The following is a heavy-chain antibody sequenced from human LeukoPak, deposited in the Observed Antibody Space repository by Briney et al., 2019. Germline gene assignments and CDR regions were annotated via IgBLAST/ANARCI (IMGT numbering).Heavy chain of an antibody. D-gene: IGHD3-10*01. CDR3: ARARGGSDY. CDR1: GFTFSSYG. Sequence: GGSLRLSCAASGFTFSSYGMHWVRQAPGKGLEWVAFIRYDGSNKFYADSVKARFTISRDNSENTVHLQMNSLRAEDTAVYYCARARGGSDYWGQGTLVTVSS. J-gene: IGHJ4*02. V-gene: IGHV3-30*02. CDR2: IRYDGSNK.